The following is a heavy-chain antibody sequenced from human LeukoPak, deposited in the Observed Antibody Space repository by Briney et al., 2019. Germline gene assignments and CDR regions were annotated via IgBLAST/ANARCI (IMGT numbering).Heavy chain of an antibody. CDR1: GGSISSGSYY. D-gene: IGHD6-6*01. J-gene: IGHJ5*02. V-gene: IGHV4-31*03. Sequence: SQTLSLTCTVSGGSISSGSYYWRWIRQHPGKGLEWIGYIYYSGSTYYNPSLKSRLTISVDTSKNQFSLKLSSVTAADTAVYYCATLPSIAARGFWFDPWGRGTLVTVSS. CDR3: ATLPSIAARGFWFDP. CDR2: IYYSGST.